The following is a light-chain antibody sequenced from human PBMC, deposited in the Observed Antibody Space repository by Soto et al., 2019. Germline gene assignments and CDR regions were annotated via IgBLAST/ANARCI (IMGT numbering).Light chain of an antibody. Sequence: EIVLTQSPGTLSLSPGQRATLSCRASQSVSSSYLAWYQQKPGQAPRLLISGASSRATGIPDRFSGSGSGTDFTLTISRXEPEDFAVYYCQQYGSSPQTFGQGTKVDIK. CDR3: QQYGSSPQT. CDR2: GAS. V-gene: IGKV3-20*01. CDR1: QSVSSSY. J-gene: IGKJ1*01.